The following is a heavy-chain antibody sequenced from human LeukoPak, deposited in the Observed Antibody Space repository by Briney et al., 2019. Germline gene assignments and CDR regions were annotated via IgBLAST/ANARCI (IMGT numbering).Heavy chain of an antibody. Sequence: ASVKVSCKASGYTFTSYDINWVRQATGQGLEWMGWMNPNSGNTGYAQKFQGRVTMTRNTSISTAYMELSSLRSEDTAVYYCARDYESSGYYYVPSSYWGQGTLVTVSS. CDR3: ARDYESSGYYYVPSSY. V-gene: IGHV1-8*01. D-gene: IGHD3-22*01. J-gene: IGHJ4*02. CDR2: MNPNSGNT. CDR1: GYTFTSYD.